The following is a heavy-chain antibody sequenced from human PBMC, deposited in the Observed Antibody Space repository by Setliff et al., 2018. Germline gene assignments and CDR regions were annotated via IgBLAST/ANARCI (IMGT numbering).Heavy chain of an antibody. V-gene: IGHV1-18*01. D-gene: IGHD3-3*01. J-gene: IGHJ3*02. CDR2: ISTHNGIT. CDR3: AISSLSICSGDTCPNAFDI. CDR1: AYIFSSYG. Sequence: ASVKVSCKASAYIFSSYGLSWVRQAPGQGLEWMGWISTHNGITNYAQRFQDRVTMTTDTSSSAAYMELRSLKSDDTAVYYCAISSLSICSGDTCPNAFDIWGQGTLVTVSS.